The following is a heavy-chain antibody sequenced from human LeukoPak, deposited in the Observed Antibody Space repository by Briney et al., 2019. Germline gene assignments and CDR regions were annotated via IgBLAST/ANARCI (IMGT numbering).Heavy chain of an antibody. CDR1: GGSISSYY. Sequence: SEILSLTRTVSGGSISSYYWRGLRQPGGKGREWIGRIYTSGSTNYNAALKSRVTMSVDTAKNQFFLKLSSVTAADTAVYYCARDGLWFGELQFDYWGQGTLVTVSS. V-gene: IGHV4-4*07. CDR2: IYTSGST. J-gene: IGHJ4*02. D-gene: IGHD3-10*01. CDR3: ARDGLWFGELQFDY.